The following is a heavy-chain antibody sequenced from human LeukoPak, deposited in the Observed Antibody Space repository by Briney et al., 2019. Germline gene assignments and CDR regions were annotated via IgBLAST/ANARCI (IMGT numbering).Heavy chain of an antibody. CDR2: IKQGGSEK. CDR1: GFTFSSYW. J-gene: IGHJ5*02. V-gene: IGHV3-7*03. D-gene: IGHD1-26*01. Sequence: GGSLRLSCAASGFTFSSYWMSWVRQAPGKGLEWVANIKQGGSEKYYVDSVKGRFTISRDNAKNSLYLQMNSLRAEDTAVYYCARVGAANWFDPWGQGTLVTVSS. CDR3: ARVGAANWFDP.